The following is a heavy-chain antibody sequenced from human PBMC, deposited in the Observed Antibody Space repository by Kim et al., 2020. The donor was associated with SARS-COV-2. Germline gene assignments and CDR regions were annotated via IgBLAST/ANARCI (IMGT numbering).Heavy chain of an antibody. J-gene: IGHJ4*02. V-gene: IGHV4-34*01. CDR2: T. CDR3: ARGLGATFFDY. Sequence: TNYHPSLKSRVTISVDTSKNQFSLKLSSVTAADTAVYYCARGLGATFFDYWGQGTLVTVSS. D-gene: IGHD1-26*01.